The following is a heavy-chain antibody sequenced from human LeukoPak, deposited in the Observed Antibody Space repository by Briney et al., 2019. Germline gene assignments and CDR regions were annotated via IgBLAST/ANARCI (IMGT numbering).Heavy chain of an antibody. CDR2: ISAYNGNT. Sequence: ASVKVSCKASGYTFTSYGISWVRQAPGQGLEWMGWISAYNGNTNYAQKLQGRVTMTTDTSTSTAYMELRSLRSDDTAVYYCARDHCSGGSCYFYIGSYYYYGMDVWGQGTTVTVSS. V-gene: IGHV1-18*01. CDR1: GYTFTSYG. D-gene: IGHD2-15*01. CDR3: ARDHCSGGSCYFYIGSYYYYGMDV. J-gene: IGHJ6*02.